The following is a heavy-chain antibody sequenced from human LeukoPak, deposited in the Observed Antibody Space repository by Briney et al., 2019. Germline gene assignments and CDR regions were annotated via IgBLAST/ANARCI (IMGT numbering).Heavy chain of an antibody. Sequence: ASVKVSCKASGYTFTSYGISWVRQAPGQGLEWMGWISAYNGNTNYAQKLQGRVTMTTDTSTSTAYMELRSLRSDDTAVYYCARGRRGGPVGGEPLGANWFDPWGQGTLVTVSS. D-gene: IGHD3-16*01. CDR3: ARGRRGGPVGGEPLGANWFDP. J-gene: IGHJ5*02. CDR2: ISAYNGNT. V-gene: IGHV1-18*01. CDR1: GYTFTSYG.